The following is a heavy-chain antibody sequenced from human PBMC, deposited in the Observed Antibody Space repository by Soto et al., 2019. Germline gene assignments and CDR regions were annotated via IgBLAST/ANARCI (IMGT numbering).Heavy chain of an antibody. CDR2: ISDTGVSP. CDR1: GFTFSSHA. Sequence: EVHLLESGGGLVQPGGSLRLSCAASGFTFSSHAMGWVRQVPGKGLAWVSSISDTGVSPYYADSVKGRFAISRDNSGNTLFLQMNNLRAEDTAIYYCAKVFSAAARFYFADWGQGTLVTVSS. CDR3: AKVFSAAARFYFAD. V-gene: IGHV3-23*01. J-gene: IGHJ4*02. D-gene: IGHD6-13*01.